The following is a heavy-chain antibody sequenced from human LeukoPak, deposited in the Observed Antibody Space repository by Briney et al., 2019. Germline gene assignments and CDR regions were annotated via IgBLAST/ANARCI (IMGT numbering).Heavy chain of an antibody. CDR3: ARETPHCSSTSCSDAFDI. D-gene: IGHD2-2*01. J-gene: IGHJ3*02. CDR2: IGATDDST. Sequence: GGSLRLSCAVSGFNFNNYGVSWVRQAPGKGPEWVSAIGATDDSTYYADSVKGRFTISRDNSRNTLYLQMNSLRAEDTAVYYCARETPHCSSTSCSDAFDIWGQGTMVTVSS. V-gene: IGHV3-23*01. CDR1: GFNFNNYG.